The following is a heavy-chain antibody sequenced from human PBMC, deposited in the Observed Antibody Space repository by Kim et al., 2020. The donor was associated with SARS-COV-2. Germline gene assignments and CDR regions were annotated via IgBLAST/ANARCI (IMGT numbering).Heavy chain of an antibody. J-gene: IGHJ3*02. CDR1: GGTFSSYA. CDR2: IIPILGIA. CDR3: ARSLVISSSDAFDI. D-gene: IGHD3-9*01. V-gene: IGHV1-69*04. Sequence: SVKVSCKASGGTFSSYAISWVRQAPGQGLEWMGRIIPILGIANYAQKFQGRVTITADKSTSTAYMELSSLRSEDTAVYYCARSLVISSSDAFDIWGQGTMVTVSS.